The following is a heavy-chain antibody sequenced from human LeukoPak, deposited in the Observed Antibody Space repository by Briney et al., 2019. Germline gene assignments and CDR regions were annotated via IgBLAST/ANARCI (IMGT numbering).Heavy chain of an antibody. J-gene: IGHJ3*02. Sequence: GASVKVSCKASGYTFTGYYMHWVRQAPGQGLEWMAWINPNSGGTNYAQKFQGRVTMTRDTSISTAYMELSRLRSDDTAVYYCARELGDIVATTTDAFDIWGQGTMVTVSS. CDR3: ARELGDIVATTTDAFDI. CDR1: GYTFTGYY. V-gene: IGHV1-2*02. CDR2: INPNSGGT. D-gene: IGHD5-12*01.